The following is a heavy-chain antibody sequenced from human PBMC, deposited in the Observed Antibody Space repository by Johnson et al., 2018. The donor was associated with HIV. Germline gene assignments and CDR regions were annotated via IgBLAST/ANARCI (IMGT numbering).Heavy chain of an antibody. Sequence: QLVESGGGLVQPGGSLRLSCATSGFTVSNNYMSWVRQAPGKGLEWVSLIYSGGNTYYADSVKGRFTISRDNSKNTLYLQMNSLRPEDTAVYYCARDDGSGIRVKGAFDIWGQGTWVAVYS. D-gene: IGHD3-10*01. CDR3: ARDDGSGIRVKGAFDI. J-gene: IGHJ3*02. CDR2: IYSGGNT. CDR1: GFTVSNNY. V-gene: IGHV3-66*02.